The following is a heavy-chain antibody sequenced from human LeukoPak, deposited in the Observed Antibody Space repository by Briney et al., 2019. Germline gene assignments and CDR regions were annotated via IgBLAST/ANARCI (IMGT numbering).Heavy chain of an antibody. CDR1: GYTFTGYY. D-gene: IGHD6-13*01. Sequence: ASVKVSCKASGYTFTGYYMYWVRQAPGQGLEWMGWINPNSGGTNYAQKFQGRVTMTRDTSISTAYMELSRLRSDDTAVYYCARARRYSSSWYTTTPNWFDPWGQGTLVTVSS. CDR2: INPNSGGT. J-gene: IGHJ5*02. CDR3: ARARRYSSSWYTTTPNWFDP. V-gene: IGHV1-2*02.